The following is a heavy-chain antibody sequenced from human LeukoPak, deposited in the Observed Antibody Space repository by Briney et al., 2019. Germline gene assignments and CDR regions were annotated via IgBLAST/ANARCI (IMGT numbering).Heavy chain of an antibody. CDR1: GFTFSSYS. CDR3: AKSSTSSQSPFDY. D-gene: IGHD2-2*01. CDR2: ISSSSSYI. Sequence: GGSLRLSCAPSGFTFSSYSMNWVRQAPGKGLEWVSSISSSSSYIYYADSVKGRFTISRDNAKNSLYLQMNSLRAEDTAVYYCAKSSTSSQSPFDYWGQGTLVTVSS. V-gene: IGHV3-21*01. J-gene: IGHJ4*02.